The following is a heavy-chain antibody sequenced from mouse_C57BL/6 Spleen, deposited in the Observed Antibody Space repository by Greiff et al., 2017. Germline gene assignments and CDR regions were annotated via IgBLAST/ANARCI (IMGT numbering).Heavy chain of an antibody. D-gene: IGHD1-1*01. CDR1: GYTFTDYY. Sequence: QVQLQQSGAELVRPGASVKLSCKASGYTFTDYYINWVKQRPGQGLEWIARIYPGSGNTYYNEKFKGKATLTAEKSSSTAYMQLSSLTSEDSAVYFSARNYYGSSYWYFDVWGTGTTVTVSS. J-gene: IGHJ1*03. CDR3: ARNYYGSSYWYFDV. V-gene: IGHV1-76*01. CDR2: IYPGSGNT.